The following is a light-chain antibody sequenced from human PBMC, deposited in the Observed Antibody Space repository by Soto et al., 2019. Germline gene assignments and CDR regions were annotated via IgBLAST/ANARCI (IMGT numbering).Light chain of an antibody. Sequence: QSALTQPPSASGSPGQSVTISCTGTSSDVGAYKDVSWYQQYQGKAPKLMISEVTKRPSGVPDRFSGSKSGNTASLTVSGLQAEDEADYYCTSYVGNDIWVFGGGTKLTVL. CDR3: TSYVGNDIWV. J-gene: IGLJ3*02. CDR2: EVT. V-gene: IGLV2-8*01. CDR1: SSDVGAYKD.